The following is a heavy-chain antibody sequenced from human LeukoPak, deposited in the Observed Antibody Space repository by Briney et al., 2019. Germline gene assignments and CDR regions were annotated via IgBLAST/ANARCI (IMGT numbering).Heavy chain of an antibody. CDR2: IYTSGST. Sequence: PSETLSPTCTVSGGSISSYYWSWIRQPAGKGLEWIGRIYTSGSTNYNPSLKSRVTISVDKSKNQFSLKLSSVTAADTAVYYCARERKIVGATEGYWGQGTLVTVSS. CDR1: GGSISSYY. D-gene: IGHD1-26*01. CDR3: ARERKIVGATEGY. V-gene: IGHV4-4*07. J-gene: IGHJ4*02.